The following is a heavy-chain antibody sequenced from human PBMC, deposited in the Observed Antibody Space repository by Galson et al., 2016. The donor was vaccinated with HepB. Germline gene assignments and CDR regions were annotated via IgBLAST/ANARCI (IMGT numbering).Heavy chain of an antibody. J-gene: IGHJ4*02. CDR1: GFTFSSYA. D-gene: IGHD6-19*01. V-gene: IGHV3-23*01. CDR3: AKAQGSAWYDFDY. CDR2: IDHSGGST. Sequence: SLRLSCAASGFTFSSYALSWVRQAPGKGLEWVSVIDHSGGSTYYIGSVKGRFTISRDNSKNTLYLQMSSLRAEDTAVYDCAKAQGSAWYDFDYWGQGTLVTVSS.